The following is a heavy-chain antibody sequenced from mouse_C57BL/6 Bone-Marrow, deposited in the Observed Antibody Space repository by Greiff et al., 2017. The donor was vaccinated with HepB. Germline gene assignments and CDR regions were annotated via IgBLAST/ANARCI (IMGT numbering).Heavy chain of an antibody. J-gene: IGHJ2*01. CDR3: TPLGLYFDY. D-gene: IGHD3-1*01. CDR2: IRLKSDNYAT. CDR1: GFTFSNYW. V-gene: IGHV6-3*01. Sequence: VQVVESGGGLVQPGGSMKLSCVASGFTFSNYWMNWVRQSPEKGLEWVAQIRLKSDNYATHYAESVKGRFTISRDDSKSSVYLQMNNLRAEETGIYYCTPLGLYFDYWGQGTTLTVSS.